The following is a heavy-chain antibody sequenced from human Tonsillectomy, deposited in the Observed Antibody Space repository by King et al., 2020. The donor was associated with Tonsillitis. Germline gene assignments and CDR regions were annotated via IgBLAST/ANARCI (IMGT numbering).Heavy chain of an antibody. Sequence: VQLVESGGGLVQPGGSLRLACAASGFTFSNYAMSWVRRAPGKGLEWVSAIRGSPGTTVYADSVEGRFTISRDNSKNTLYLQMNSLRAEDTAIYYCAKDRAGSGSYFSSAFDIWGQGTVVTVSS. CDR2: IRGSPGTT. D-gene: IGHD1-26*01. CDR3: AKDRAGSGSYFSSAFDI. J-gene: IGHJ3*02. CDR1: GFTFSNYA. V-gene: IGHV3-23*04.